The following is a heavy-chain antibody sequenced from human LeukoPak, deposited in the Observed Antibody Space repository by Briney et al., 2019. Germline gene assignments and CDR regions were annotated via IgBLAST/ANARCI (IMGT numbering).Heavy chain of an antibody. J-gene: IGHJ6*02. Sequence: GGSLRLSCAASGFTFSSYWMHWVRQAPGKGLEWVAVISYDGSNKYYADSVKGRFTISRDNSKNTLYLQMNSLRAEDTAVYYCAKDLTMVRGVIISFDYYYGMDVWGQGTTVTVSS. CDR3: AKDLTMVRGVIISFDYYYGMDV. CDR2: ISYDGSNK. D-gene: IGHD3-10*01. CDR1: GFTFSSYW. V-gene: IGHV3-30*18.